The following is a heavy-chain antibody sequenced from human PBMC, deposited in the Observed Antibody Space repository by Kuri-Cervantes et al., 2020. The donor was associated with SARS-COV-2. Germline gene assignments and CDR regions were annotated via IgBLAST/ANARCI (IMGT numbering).Heavy chain of an antibody. D-gene: IGHD3-3*01. V-gene: IGHV1-2*02. J-gene: IGHJ4*02. CDR3: ARKISITILLRVWQYFDY. CDR1: GYTFTGYY. Sequence: ASVKVSCKASGYTFTGYYMHWVRQAPGQGLEWMGWINPNSGGTNYAQKFQGRVTMTRDTSISTAYMALSRLTSDDTAAYYCARKISITILLRVWQYFDYWGQGTLVTVSS. CDR2: INPNSGGT.